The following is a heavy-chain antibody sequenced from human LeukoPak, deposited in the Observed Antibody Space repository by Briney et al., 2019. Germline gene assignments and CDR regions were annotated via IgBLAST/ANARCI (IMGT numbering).Heavy chain of an antibody. J-gene: IGHJ4*02. CDR3: ARANNSSWHN. CDR2: IKPDGSAE. Sequence: PGGSLRLSCAASGFTVSFYAMSWVRHAPGRGLDWVANIKPDGSAEYYAASVKGRFTVSRDNAKNSLYLQMNSLRVEDTAVYYCARANNSSWHNWGQGTLVTVSS. V-gene: IGHV3-7*01. D-gene: IGHD6-13*01. CDR1: GFTVSFYA.